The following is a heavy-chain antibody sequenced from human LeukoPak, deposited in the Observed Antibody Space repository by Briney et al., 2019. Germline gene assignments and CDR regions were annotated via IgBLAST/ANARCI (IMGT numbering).Heavy chain of an antibody. CDR2: INWNGGST. CDR1: GFTFDDYA. V-gene: IGHV3-20*04. D-gene: IGHD6-13*01. J-gene: IGHJ4*02. CDR3: ARDPSIAAAGTHLDY. Sequence: GGSLRLSCAASGFTFDDYAMHWVRHAPGKGLEWVSGINWNGGSTGYADSVKGRFTISRDNAKNSLYLQMNSLRAEDTALYYCARDPSIAAAGTHLDYWGQGTLVTVSS.